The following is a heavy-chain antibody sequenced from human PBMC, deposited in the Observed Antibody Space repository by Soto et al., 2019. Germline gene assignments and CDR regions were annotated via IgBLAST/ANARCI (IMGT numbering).Heavy chain of an antibody. J-gene: IGHJ4*02. CDR3: ARDLRVPWLPYYFDY. D-gene: IGHD6-19*01. V-gene: IGHV1-18*01. CDR1: GYTFTSYG. Sequence: ASVKVSCKASGYTFTSYGISWVRQAPGQGLEWMGWSSAYNGNTNYAQKLQGRVTMTTDTSTSTAYMELRSLRSDDTAVYYCARDLRVPWLPYYFDYWGKGTLGTVSS. CDR2: SSAYNGNT.